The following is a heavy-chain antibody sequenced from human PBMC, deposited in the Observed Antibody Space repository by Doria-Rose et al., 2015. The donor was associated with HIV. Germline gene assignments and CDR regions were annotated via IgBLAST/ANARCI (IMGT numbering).Heavy chain of an antibody. Sequence: QVTLKESDPVLVKPTETLTLTCTVSGVSLSSPGMGVSWIRQPPGKALEWLANFFSDDERSYKTSLKSRLTISRGTSKSQVVLTMTDMDPVDTATYYCARIKSSRWYHKYYFDFWGQGTLVIVSA. CDR3: ARIKSSRWYHKYYFDF. V-gene: IGHV2-26*01. J-gene: IGHJ4*02. CDR2: FFSDDER. D-gene: IGHD6-13*01. CDR1: GVSLSSPGMG.